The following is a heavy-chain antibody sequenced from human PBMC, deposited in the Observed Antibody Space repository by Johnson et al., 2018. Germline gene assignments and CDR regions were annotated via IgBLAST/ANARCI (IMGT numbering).Heavy chain of an antibody. D-gene: IGHD3-22*01. V-gene: IGHV1-69*12. Sequence: QVQLVQSGAEVKKPGSSVKVSCKASGGTFSSYAISWVRQAPGQGLEWMGGIIPIFGTANYAQKFQGRVTITADESTSTAYMELSSLRSEDRAVYYCVRSCYDDSSGYYRTEDAFDICGPGTMVTVSS. J-gene: IGHJ3*02. CDR2: IIPIFGTA. CDR3: VRSCYDDSSGYYRTEDAFDI. CDR1: GGTFSSYA.